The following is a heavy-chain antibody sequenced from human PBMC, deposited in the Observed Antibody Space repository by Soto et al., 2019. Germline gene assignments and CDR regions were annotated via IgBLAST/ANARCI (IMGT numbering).Heavy chain of an antibody. CDR2: INAGNGNT. J-gene: IGHJ3*02. D-gene: IGHD2-15*01. Sequence: EASVKVSCKASGYTFTSYAMDWVRQAPGQRLEWMGWINAGNGNTKYSQKFQGRVTITRDTSASTAYMELSSLRSEDTAVYYCAREFGTYCSGGSCYGSDAFDIWGKGTRVTVS. CDR3: AREFGTYCSGGSCYGSDAFDI. CDR1: GYTFTSYA. V-gene: IGHV1-3*01.